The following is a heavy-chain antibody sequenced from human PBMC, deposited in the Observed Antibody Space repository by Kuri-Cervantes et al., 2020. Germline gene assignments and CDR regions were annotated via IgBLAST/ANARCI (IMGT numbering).Heavy chain of an antibody. Sequence: GSLRLSCAVSGYSISSGYYWGWIRQPPEKGLEWIGYIYYSGSTNYNPSLKSRVTISVDTSKNRFSLKLSSVTAADTAVYYCARGQQLDLYYYYMDVWGKGTTVTVSS. V-gene: IGHV4-61*01. CDR1: GYSISSGYY. J-gene: IGHJ6*03. CDR3: ARGQQLDLYYYYMDV. CDR2: IYYSGST. D-gene: IGHD6-13*01.